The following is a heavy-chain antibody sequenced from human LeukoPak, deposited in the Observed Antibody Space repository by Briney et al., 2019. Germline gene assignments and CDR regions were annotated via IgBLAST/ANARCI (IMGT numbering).Heavy chain of an antibody. CDR1: GFTFSDYA. CDR3: ARHRRIAVAGTDY. Sequence: PGGSLRLSCAASGFTFSDYAMDWVRQAPGKGLEWASAISSSSAYIFYADSVKGRFTISRDNAKNSVSLQMNSLRAEDTAVYYCARHRRIAVAGTDYWGQGTLVTVSS. J-gene: IGHJ4*02. D-gene: IGHD6-19*01. CDR2: ISSSSAYI. V-gene: IGHV3-21*01.